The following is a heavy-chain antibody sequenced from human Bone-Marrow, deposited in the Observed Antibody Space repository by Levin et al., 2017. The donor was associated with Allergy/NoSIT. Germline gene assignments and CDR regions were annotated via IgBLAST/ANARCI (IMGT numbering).Heavy chain of an antibody. J-gene: IGHJ4*02. CDR2: IGSGGSAE. CDR1: GVTFRDYY. V-gene: IGHV3-11*01. CDR3: AGAPYEYDSRSHFLTRFEY. Sequence: KAGGSLRLSCVVSGVTFRDYYMNWIRQAPGKGLEWIAYIGSGGSAEYYADSVKGRFSISRDNAKDSLYLQMNGLRAEDTAVYFCAGAPYEYDSRSHFLTRFEYWGQGILVTVSS. D-gene: IGHD3-22*01.